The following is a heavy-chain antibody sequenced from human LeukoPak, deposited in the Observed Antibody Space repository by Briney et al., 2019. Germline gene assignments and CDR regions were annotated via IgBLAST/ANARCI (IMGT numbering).Heavy chain of an antibody. D-gene: IGHD3-10*01. CDR3: ARTDIWFGEPPFDP. CDR1: GYTFTGNF. CDR2: INPNSGGT. V-gene: IGHV1-2*02. Sequence: ASVKVSCKASGYTFTGNFMHWVRQAPGQGLEWMGWINPNSGGTNYAQKLQGRVTMTTDTSTSTAYMELRSLRSDDTAVYYCARTDIWFGEPPFDPWGQGTLVTVSS. J-gene: IGHJ5*02.